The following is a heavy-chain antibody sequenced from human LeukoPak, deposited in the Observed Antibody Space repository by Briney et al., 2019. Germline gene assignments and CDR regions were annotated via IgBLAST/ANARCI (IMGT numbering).Heavy chain of an antibody. Sequence: GGSLRLSCVASGFSFSDSVIHWVRQAPGKGLEWVAVISYDGSNKYYADSVKGRFTISRDNSKNTLYLQMNSLRAEDTAVYYCAKDLRGSLDYWGQGTLVTVSS. CDR3: AKDLRGSLDY. D-gene: IGHD3-16*01. J-gene: IGHJ4*02. V-gene: IGHV3-30*18. CDR2: ISYDGSNK. CDR1: GFSFSDSV.